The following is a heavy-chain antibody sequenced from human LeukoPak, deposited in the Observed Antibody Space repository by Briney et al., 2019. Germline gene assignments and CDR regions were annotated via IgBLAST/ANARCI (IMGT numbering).Heavy chain of an antibody. V-gene: IGHV1-46*01. D-gene: IGHD3-3*01. CDR2: INPSGGST. J-gene: IGHJ4*02. Sequence: ASVTVSCRASGYTFTSYYMHWVRQSPGQGFEWMGLINPSGGSTSYAQNFQGRVTITADQSTSTAYMEVRSLSSEDTPVYYCARHPRDDDFWSGYSSYYFDYWGQGTLVTVSS. CDR3: ARHPRDDDFWSGYSSYYFDY. CDR1: GYTFTSYY.